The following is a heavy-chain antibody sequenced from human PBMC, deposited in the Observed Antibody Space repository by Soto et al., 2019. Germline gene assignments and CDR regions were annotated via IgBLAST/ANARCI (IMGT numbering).Heavy chain of an antibody. CDR1: GGSISSYY. V-gene: IGHV4-59*01. Sequence: QVQLQESGPGLVKPSETLSLTCTVSGGSISSYYWSWIRQPPGKGLEWIGYIYYSGSTNYNPSLKSRVTISVDTSKNQFSLKLSSVTAADTAVYYCARDRSYYGSGRYYYYMDVWGKGTTVTVSS. D-gene: IGHD3-10*01. CDR2: IYYSGST. CDR3: ARDRSYYGSGRYYYYMDV. J-gene: IGHJ6*03.